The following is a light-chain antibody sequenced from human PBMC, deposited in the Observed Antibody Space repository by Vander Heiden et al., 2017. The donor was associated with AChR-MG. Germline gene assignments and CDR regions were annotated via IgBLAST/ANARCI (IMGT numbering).Light chain of an antibody. CDR1: QDISNY. Sequence: DIQMTQSPSSLSASVGDRVTITCQASQDISNYLNWYQQKPEKAPKLLIYDASNLETGVPSRFSGSGSGTDFTFTISSLQPEDIATYYCQQYDNLHQPLTFGGGTKVEIK. J-gene: IGKJ4*01. CDR2: DAS. V-gene: IGKV1-33*01. CDR3: QQYDNLHQPLT.